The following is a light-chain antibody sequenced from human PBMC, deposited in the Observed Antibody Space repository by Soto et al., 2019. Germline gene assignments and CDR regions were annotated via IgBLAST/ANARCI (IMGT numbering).Light chain of an antibody. V-gene: IGKV1-5*01. CDR2: AAS. Sequence: DIQMTQSPSTLSASVGDRVTITCRASQSISSWLAWYQQKPGKAPKRLIYAASSLQSGVPSRFSGSGSGTEFTLTIISLQPEDFATYYCLLHNSYPRPFCQGAIVDI. CDR3: LLHNSYPRP. J-gene: IGKJ1*01. CDR1: QSISSW.